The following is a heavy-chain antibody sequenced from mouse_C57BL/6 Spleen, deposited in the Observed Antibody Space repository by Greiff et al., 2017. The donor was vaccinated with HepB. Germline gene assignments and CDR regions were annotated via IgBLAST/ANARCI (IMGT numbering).Heavy chain of an antibody. CDR1: GYAFSSSW. CDR2: IYPGDGDT. V-gene: IGHV1-82*01. J-gene: IGHJ4*01. CDR3: ARGPPGAMDY. Sequence: VQLQQSGPELVKPGASVKISCKASGYAFSSSWMNWVKQRPGKGLEWIGRIYPGDGDTNYNGKFKGKATLTADKSSSTAYMQLSSLTSEDSAVYFCARGPPGAMDYWGQGTSVTVSS.